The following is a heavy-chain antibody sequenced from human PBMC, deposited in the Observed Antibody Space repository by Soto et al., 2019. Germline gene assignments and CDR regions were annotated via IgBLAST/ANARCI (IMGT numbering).Heavy chain of an antibody. CDR3: TRHMVSPGSGYFSGAY. J-gene: IGHJ4*02. V-gene: IGHV5-51*01. CDR2: IYPADSET. CDR1: GYSFSTYS. D-gene: IGHD5-12*01. Sequence: GESLKISCKSSGYSFSTYSIAWVRQMPGKGLEWVGLIYPADSETKYGPAFQGRVTISADKSITTTYLQWSSLKASDSAIYYCTRHMVSPGSGYFSGAYWGQGTLVTVPS.